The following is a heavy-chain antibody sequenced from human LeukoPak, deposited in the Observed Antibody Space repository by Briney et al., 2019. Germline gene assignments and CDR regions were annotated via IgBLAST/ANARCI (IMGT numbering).Heavy chain of an antibody. CDR2: IYHSGST. CDR3: AREGYYYDSSGYYRDAFDI. Sequence: SETLSLTCAVSGGSISSSNWWSWVRQPPGKGLEWIGEIYHSGSTNDNPSLKSRVTISVDKSKNQFSLKLSSVTAADTAVYYCAREGYYYDSSGYYRDAFDIWGQGTMVTVSS. V-gene: IGHV4-4*02. D-gene: IGHD3-22*01. J-gene: IGHJ3*02. CDR1: GGSISSSNW.